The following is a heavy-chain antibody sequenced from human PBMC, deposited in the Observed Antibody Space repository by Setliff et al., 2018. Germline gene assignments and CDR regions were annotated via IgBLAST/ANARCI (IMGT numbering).Heavy chain of an antibody. CDR1: GGSISSSNW. D-gene: IGHD3-16*02. V-gene: IGHV4-4*02. CDR2: IYHSGST. CDR3: ARALPLGFRSALIP. J-gene: IGHJ5*02. Sequence: LSLTCAVSGGSISSSNWWSWVRRPPGKGLEWIGEIYHSGSTNYNPSLKSRVTISVDKSKNQFSLKLSSVTAADTAVYYCARALPLGFRSALIPWGQGTLVTVSS.